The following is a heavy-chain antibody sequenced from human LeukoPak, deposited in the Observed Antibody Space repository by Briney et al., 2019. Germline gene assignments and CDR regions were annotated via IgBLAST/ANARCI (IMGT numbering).Heavy chain of an antibody. Sequence: SETLSLTCAVYGRSFSGDYWSWTRQPPGKGLEWIGEINHSGGTSYNPSLKSRVTISADTSKNQFSLKVTSVTAADTAVYYCAGGGRGARLQSWGQGTPVTVSS. CDR1: GRSFSGDY. CDR3: AGGGRGARLQS. CDR2: INHSGGT. D-gene: IGHD6-6*01. J-gene: IGHJ1*01. V-gene: IGHV4-34*01.